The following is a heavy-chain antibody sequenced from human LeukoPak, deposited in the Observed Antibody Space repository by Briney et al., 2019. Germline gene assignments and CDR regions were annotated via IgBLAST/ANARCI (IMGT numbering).Heavy chain of an antibody. Sequence: GGSLRLSCAASGFTFSSYWMHWVRQAPGKGLVWVSRINSDGSSTSYADSVKGRFTISRDNAKNLLFLQMSNLRADDTAVYYCARDSNSWHWHDSWGQGTLVTVSS. V-gene: IGHV3-74*01. CDR1: GFTFSSYW. J-gene: IGHJ4*02. D-gene: IGHD6-13*01. CDR3: ARDSNSWHWHDS. CDR2: INSDGSST.